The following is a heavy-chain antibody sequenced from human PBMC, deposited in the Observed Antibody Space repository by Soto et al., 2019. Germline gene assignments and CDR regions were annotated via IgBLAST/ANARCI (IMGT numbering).Heavy chain of an antibody. CDR1: GFTLKTHG. CDR3: ARDLRLRSHILDF. Sequence: QVRLVESGGGVVQPGRSLRLSCSVSGFTLKTHGMHWVRQAPGKGPEWVAFVSYDGSNQYYGSSVKGRFTISRDNSKNMVFLEVSSLRADDTAVYFCARDLRLRSHILDFWGQGTLVIVPS. D-gene: IGHD2-21*02. V-gene: IGHV3-30*03. J-gene: IGHJ4*02. CDR2: VSYDGSNQ.